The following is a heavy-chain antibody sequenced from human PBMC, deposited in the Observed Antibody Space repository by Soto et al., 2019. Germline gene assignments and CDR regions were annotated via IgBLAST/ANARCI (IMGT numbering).Heavy chain of an antibody. CDR2: IYHSGNI. V-gene: IGHV4-30-2*01. Sequence: QLQLQESGSGLVKPSQTLSLTCAVSGGSISSGGYSWSWIRQPPGKGLEWIGYIYHSGNIYYNPALKERVTITGGRAKDQFSPKLGPWAAGGTGGYFRARIPSPWGQGTLVTVSS. J-gene: IGHJ5*02. CDR3: ARIPSP. CDR1: GGSISSGGYS. D-gene: IGHD2-21*01.